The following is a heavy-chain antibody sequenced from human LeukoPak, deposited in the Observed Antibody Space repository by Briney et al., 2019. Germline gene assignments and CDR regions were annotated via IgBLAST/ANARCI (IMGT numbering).Heavy chain of an antibody. J-gene: IGHJ6*02. CDR2: INPTGGHS. CDR3: ARGMSELYYYCMDV. Sequence: ASVKDSCKASGYSFTSYYMHWVRQAPGQGLEWMGIINPTGGHSSYAQKFQGRLTMTRDPSTSTVYMELSSLRSEDPAEYFCARGMSELYYYCMDVWGQGTAVTVSS. D-gene: IGHD3-16*01. CDR1: GYSFTSYY. V-gene: IGHV1-46*01.